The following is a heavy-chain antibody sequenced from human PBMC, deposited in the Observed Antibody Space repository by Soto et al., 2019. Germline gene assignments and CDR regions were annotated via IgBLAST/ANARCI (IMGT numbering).Heavy chain of an antibody. CDR1: GFTSISYA. D-gene: IGHD1-26*01. J-gene: IGHJ4*02. Sequence: EVQLLESGGGLVQPGGSLRLSCGASGFTSISYAMSWVRQAPGKGLEWVSAISGGGDKTYYADSVKGRFTISRDNSKNTLYLEMNSLRAEDTAVYYCAKDKDLRELLTCLDYWGQGTLVTVSS. CDR2: ISGGGDKT. V-gene: IGHV3-23*01. CDR3: AKDKDLRELLTCLDY.